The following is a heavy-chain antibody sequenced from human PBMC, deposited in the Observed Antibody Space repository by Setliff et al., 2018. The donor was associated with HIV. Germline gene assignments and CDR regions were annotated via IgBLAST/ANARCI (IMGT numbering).Heavy chain of an antibody. CDR1: GFTFHNVW. D-gene: IGHD5-12*01. CDR2: IKSRTDGGTT. J-gene: IGHJ4*02. Sequence: PGESLKISCAASGFTFHNVWMHWVRQAPGKGLEWVGRIKSRTDGGTTDYSAPVKGRFTISRDDSKNTLYLVMNGLKTEDTALYYCTTEKRGSGAYNFDHWGQGTLVTVSS. CDR3: TTEKRGSGAYNFDH. V-gene: IGHV3-15*01.